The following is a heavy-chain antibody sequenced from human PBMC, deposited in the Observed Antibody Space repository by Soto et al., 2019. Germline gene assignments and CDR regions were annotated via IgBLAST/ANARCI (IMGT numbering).Heavy chain of an antibody. CDR1: GGSISSGDYY. CDR2: IYYSGST. D-gene: IGHD3-3*01. CDR3: ARDSSFLNYDFWSGYSPEKYGMDF. V-gene: IGHV4-30-4*01. Sequence: SETLSLTCTVSGGSISSGDYYWSWIRQPPGKGLEWIGYIYYSGSTYYNPSLKSRVTISVDTSKNQFSLKLSSVTAADTAVYYCARDSSFLNYDFWSGYSPEKYGMDFWGQGITVTLSS. J-gene: IGHJ6*02.